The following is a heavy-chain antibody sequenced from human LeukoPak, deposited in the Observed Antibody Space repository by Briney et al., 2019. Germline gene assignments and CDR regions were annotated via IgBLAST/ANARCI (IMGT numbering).Heavy chain of an antibody. V-gene: IGHV3-7*01. CDR3: ARDHCGGDCVIDY. Sequence: GGSLRLSCAASGFTVSSYWMSWVRQAPGKGLEWVANIKQDGSEKYYVDSVKGRFTISRDNAKNSLYLQMNSLRAEDTAVYYCARDHCGGDCVIDYWGQGTLVTVSS. CDR2: IKQDGSEK. D-gene: IGHD2-21*02. J-gene: IGHJ4*02. CDR1: GFTVSSYW.